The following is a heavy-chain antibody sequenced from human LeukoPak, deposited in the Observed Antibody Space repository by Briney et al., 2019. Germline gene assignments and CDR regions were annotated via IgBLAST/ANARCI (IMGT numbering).Heavy chain of an antibody. J-gene: IGHJ4*02. Sequence: GGSLRLSCAASGFTFSSYGMHWVRQAPGKGLEWVAVISFDGTNTVYLDSVKGRFTISRDNSKNTLYLQMNSLTSEDTATYYCAKEKGWELLRSYIDFWGQGTLVTVYS. CDR2: ISFDGTNT. V-gene: IGHV3-30*02. CDR3: AKEKGWELLRSYIDF. D-gene: IGHD1-26*01. CDR1: GFTFSSYG.